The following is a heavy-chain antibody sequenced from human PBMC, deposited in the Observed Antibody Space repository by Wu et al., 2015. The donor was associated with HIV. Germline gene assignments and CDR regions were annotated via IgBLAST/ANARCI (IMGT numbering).Heavy chain of an antibody. J-gene: IGHJ6*02. Sequence: QVQLVQSGAEVKKPGASVKVSCKASGYTFISYGINWVRQAPGQGLEWMGIINPGGGNTNYAHKFQGRVTMTRDTSTSTVHMELSSLRSEDTAVYYCVSFSPVYSGSYSWDVWGQGTTVTVAS. CDR1: GYTFISYG. CDR3: VSFSPVYSGSYSWDV. D-gene: IGHD3-10*01. CDR2: INPGGGNT. V-gene: IGHV1-46*01.